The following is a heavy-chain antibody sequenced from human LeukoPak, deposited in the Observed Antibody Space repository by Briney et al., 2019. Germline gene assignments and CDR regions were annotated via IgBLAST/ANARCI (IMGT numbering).Heavy chain of an antibody. CDR3: SKWGDYDVLTGYYDSDF. CDR1: GFTFSNYA. CDR2: IVGSGGST. D-gene: IGHD3-9*01. Sequence: GGSLRLSCAASGFTFSNYAMSWVRQAPGKGLEWVSAIVGSGGSTYYADSMKGRFSISRDNSKNTLFLQMNSLRVEDTALYYCSKWGDYDVLTGYYDSDFWGQGTLVTVSS. V-gene: IGHV3-23*01. J-gene: IGHJ4*02.